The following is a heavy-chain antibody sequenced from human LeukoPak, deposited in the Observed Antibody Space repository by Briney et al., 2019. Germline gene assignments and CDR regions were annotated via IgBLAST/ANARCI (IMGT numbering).Heavy chain of an antibody. Sequence: SETLSLTCTVAGGSISSYYWSWIRQPAGKGLKWIGRIYTSGSTNYNPSRKSRITMSVDTSKKQFSLKLSSVTAADTAVYYCARDLNYYDSSGYLVTNYFDYWGQGTLVTVSS. V-gene: IGHV4-4*07. CDR3: ARDLNYYDSSGYLVTNYFDY. D-gene: IGHD3-22*01. CDR1: GGSISSYY. J-gene: IGHJ4*02. CDR2: IYTSGST.